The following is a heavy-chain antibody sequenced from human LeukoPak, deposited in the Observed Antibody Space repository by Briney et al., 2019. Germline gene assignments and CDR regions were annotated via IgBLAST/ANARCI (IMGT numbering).Heavy chain of an antibody. CDR1: GGSIVSSTFY. Sequence: SETLSLTCSVSGGSIVSSTFYWGWVRQPPGKGLEWIGIIHHSGSTYYNSSLKSPVTISVDTSKNTLSLKLNSVTAADTAVYYCARRAEETTFYYYYYMDVWGKGTTVTVSS. V-gene: IGHV4-39*07. J-gene: IGHJ6*03. D-gene: IGHD2/OR15-2a*01. CDR2: IHHSGST. CDR3: ARRAEETTFYYYYYMDV.